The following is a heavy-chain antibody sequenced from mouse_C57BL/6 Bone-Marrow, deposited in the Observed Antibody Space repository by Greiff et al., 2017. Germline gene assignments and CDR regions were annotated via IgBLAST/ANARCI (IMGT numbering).Heavy chain of an antibody. CDR2: IYPGDGDT. Sequence: QVHVKQSGPELVKPGASVKISCKASGYAFSSSWMNWVKQRPGKGLEWIGRIYPGDGDTNYNGKFKGKATLTADKSSSTAYMQLSSLTSEDSAVCCCGGAGRCYRELDVWGTGATVTVSS. J-gene: IGHJ1*03. CDR1: GYAFSSSW. V-gene: IGHV1-82*01. CDR3: GGAGRCYRELDV. D-gene: IGHD1-1*01.